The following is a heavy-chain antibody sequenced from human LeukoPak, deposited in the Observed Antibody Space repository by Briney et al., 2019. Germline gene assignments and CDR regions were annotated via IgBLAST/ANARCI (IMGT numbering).Heavy chain of an antibody. CDR2: ISYDGSNK. D-gene: IGHD1-26*01. V-gene: IGHV3-30-3*01. CDR1: GFTFSSYA. Sequence: PGGSLRLSCAASGFTFSSYAMHWVRQAPGKGLEWVAVISYDGSNKYYADSVKGRFTISRDNSKNMLYLQMNSLRAEDTAVYYCAGVSIGVGASNFDYWGQGTLVTVSS. CDR3: AGVSIGVGASNFDY. J-gene: IGHJ4*02.